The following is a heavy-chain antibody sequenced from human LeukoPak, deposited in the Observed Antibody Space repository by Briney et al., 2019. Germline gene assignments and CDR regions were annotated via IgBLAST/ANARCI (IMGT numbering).Heavy chain of an antibody. CDR1: GGSISSGDYY. CDR3: ARGTAIWGYHLEY. D-gene: IGHD5-18*01. J-gene: IGHJ4*02. V-gene: IGHV4-30-4*02. CDR2: IYYSGST. Sequence: SETLSLTCTVSGGSISSGDYYWSWIRQPPGKGLEWIGYIYYSGSTYYNPSLKSRVTISVDTSKNRLSLKLTSVSAADTAVYYCARGTAIWGYHLEYWGQGTLVNVSS.